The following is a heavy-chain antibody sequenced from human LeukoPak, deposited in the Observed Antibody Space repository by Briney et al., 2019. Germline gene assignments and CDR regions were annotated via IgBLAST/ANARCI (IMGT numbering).Heavy chain of an antibody. D-gene: IGHD3-22*01. CDR1: GFTFRDYH. J-gene: IGHJ4*02. CDR3: AKGNRDTGGYYYTFLFDY. V-gene: IGHV3-23*01. CDR2: ISGGGGST. Sequence: GGSLRLSCAASGFTFRDYHMSWVRQAPGKGLEWVSAISGGGGSTYYADSVKGRLTISRDNSKSTLYLQMNSLRAEDTAVYYCAKGNRDTGGYYYTFLFDYWGQGTLVTVSS.